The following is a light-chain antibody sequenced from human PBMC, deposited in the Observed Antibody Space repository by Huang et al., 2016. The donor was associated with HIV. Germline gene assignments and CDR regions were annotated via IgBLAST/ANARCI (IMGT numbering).Light chain of an antibody. Sequence: DIVMTQSPDSMTVSLGERATINCKSSQSVLHSSNNKNYLTWYQQKPGQPPKVLIYWASSRESGVPDRFIGSGSGTDFTRTISNLQAEDVAVYFCHQFYTAPQTFGQGTKVEIK. J-gene: IGKJ1*01. CDR2: WAS. V-gene: IGKV4-1*01. CDR3: HQFYTAPQT. CDR1: QSVLHSSNNKNY.